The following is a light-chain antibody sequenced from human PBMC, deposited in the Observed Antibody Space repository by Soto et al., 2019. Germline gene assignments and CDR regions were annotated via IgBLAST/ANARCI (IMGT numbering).Light chain of an antibody. CDR1: NIGTKS. Sequence: SYELTQPPSVSVAPGKTARITCGGDNIGTKSVNWYQHKPGQAPVLVIYHDSDRPSRIPERFSGSNSGNTATLTISRVEAGDEADYYCQVWDNSSEHLYVFGTGTKLTVL. CDR3: QVWDNSSEHLYV. J-gene: IGLJ1*01. V-gene: IGLV3-21*04. CDR2: HDS.